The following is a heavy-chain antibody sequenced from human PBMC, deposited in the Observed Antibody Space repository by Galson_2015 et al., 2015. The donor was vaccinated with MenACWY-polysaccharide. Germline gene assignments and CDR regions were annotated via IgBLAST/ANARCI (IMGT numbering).Heavy chain of an antibody. V-gene: IGHV3-11*01. D-gene: IGHD5-24*01. J-gene: IGHJ4*02. CDR2: TI. CDR3: ARAAWLDF. Sequence: TIYYADSVKGRFTISRDNAKNSLFLQMNSLRAEDTAVYYCARAAWLDFWGQGTLVTVSS.